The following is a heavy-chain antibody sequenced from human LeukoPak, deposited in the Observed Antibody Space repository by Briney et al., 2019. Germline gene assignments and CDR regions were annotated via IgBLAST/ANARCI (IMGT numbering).Heavy chain of an antibody. Sequence: GGSLRLSCAASGFTFDDYGMSWVRQAPGKGLEWVSGTNWNGGSTGYADSVKGRFTISRDNAKNSLYLQMNSLRAEDTALYYCARDRGWYYGSGSYHWFDPWGQGTLVTVSS. CDR1: GFTFDDYG. V-gene: IGHV3-20*04. CDR2: TNWNGGST. J-gene: IGHJ5*02. CDR3: ARDRGWYYGSGSYHWFDP. D-gene: IGHD3-10*01.